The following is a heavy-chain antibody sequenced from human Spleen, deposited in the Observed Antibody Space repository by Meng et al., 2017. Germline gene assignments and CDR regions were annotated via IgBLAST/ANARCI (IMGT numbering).Heavy chain of an antibody. CDR1: GGSFSDYY. D-gene: IGHD4-11*01. V-gene: IGHV4-34*01. CDR2: INHSGST. Sequence: QVPVKQWGVGLLKPSETLALTCVVSGGSFSDYYWSWIRQPPGKGLEWIGEINHSGSTNYNPSLESRATISVDTSQNNLSLKLSSVTAADSAVYYCARGPTTMAHDFDYWGQGTLVTVSS. J-gene: IGHJ4*02. CDR3: ARGPTTMAHDFDY.